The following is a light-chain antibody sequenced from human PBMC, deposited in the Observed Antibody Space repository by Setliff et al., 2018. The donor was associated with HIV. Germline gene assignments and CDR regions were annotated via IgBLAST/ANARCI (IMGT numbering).Light chain of an antibody. V-gene: IGLV2-11*01. CDR3: CSYAGSYTPVI. CDR2: DVT. CDR1: SSDVGGYNY. J-gene: IGLJ2*01. Sequence: QSVLTQSASVSGSPGQSITISCTGTSSDVGGYNYVSWYQQHPGKAPKLMIYDVTKRPSGVPDRFSGSKSGNTASLTISGLQAEDEADYYCCSYAGSYTPVIFGGGTKVTVL.